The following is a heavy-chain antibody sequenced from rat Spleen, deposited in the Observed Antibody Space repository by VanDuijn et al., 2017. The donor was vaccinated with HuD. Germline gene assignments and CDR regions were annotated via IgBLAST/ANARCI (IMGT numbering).Heavy chain of an antibody. CDR2: ISYDGGST. D-gene: IGHD1-9*01. V-gene: IGHV5-20*01. Sequence: EVQLVESGGGLVQPGRSMKLSCAASGFTFSNYGLAWVRQAPKKGLEWVAYISYDGGSTYYPDSVKGRFTISRDNAKNTLYLQMESLRSEDTATFYCATDSSYYGYTYDYWGQGVMVTVSS. CDR1: GFTFSNYG. J-gene: IGHJ2*01. CDR3: ATDSSYYGYTYDY.